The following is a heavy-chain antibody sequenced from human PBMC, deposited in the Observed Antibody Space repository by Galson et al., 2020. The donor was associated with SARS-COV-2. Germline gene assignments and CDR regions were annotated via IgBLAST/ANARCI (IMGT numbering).Heavy chain of an antibody. J-gene: IGHJ3*02. CDR3: ARASLRTNDAFDI. V-gene: IGHV4-30-2*01. Sequence: SETLSLTCAVSGGSISSGGYSWSWIRQPPGKGLEWIGYIYHSGSTYYNPSLKSRVTISVDRSKNQFSLKLSSVTAADTAVYYCARASLRTNDAFDIWGQETMVTVSS. CDR1: GGSISSGGYS. D-gene: IGHD1-1*01. CDR2: IYHSGST.